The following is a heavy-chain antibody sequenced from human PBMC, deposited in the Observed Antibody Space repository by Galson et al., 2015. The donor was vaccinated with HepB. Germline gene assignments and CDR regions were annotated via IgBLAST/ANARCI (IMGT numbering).Heavy chain of an antibody. V-gene: IGHV3-33*08. CDR2: IWYDGSDK. J-gene: IGHJ4*02. Sequence: SLRLSCAASGFTFSSYGMHWVRQAPGKGLEWVAVIWYDGSDKYYADSVKGRFTISRDDSKNTLYLQMNSLRAEDTAVYYCARDFYSSGWYDYWGQGTLVTVSS. D-gene: IGHD6-19*01. CDR1: GFTFSSYG. CDR3: ARDFYSSGWYDY.